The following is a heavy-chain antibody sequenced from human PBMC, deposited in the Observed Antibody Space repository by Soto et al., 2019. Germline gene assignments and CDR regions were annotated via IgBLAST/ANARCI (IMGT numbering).Heavy chain of an antibody. Sequence: GGSLRLSCAASGFTFSSYWMHWVRQAPGKGLVWVSRINSDGSSTSYADSVKGRFTISRDNAKNTLYLQMNSLRAEDTAVYYCAREQRYCSSTSCYQPYYYYYYMDVWGKGTTVTVSS. J-gene: IGHJ6*03. V-gene: IGHV3-74*01. CDR1: GFTFSSYW. CDR2: INSDGSST. D-gene: IGHD2-2*01. CDR3: AREQRYCSSTSCYQPYYYYYYMDV.